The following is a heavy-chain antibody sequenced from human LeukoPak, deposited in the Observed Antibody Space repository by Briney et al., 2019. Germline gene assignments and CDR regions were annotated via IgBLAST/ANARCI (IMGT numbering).Heavy chain of an antibody. CDR1: GFTFSSYS. CDR2: ISSSSSTI. Sequence: GGSLRLSCAASGFTFSSYSMNWVRQAPGKGLEWVSYISSSSSTIYYADSVKGRFTISRDNAKNSLFLQMNSLRAEDTAVYYCARGRILIVPTAIVTNNWFDSWGQGTLVTVSS. CDR3: ARGRILIVPTAIVTNNWFDS. V-gene: IGHV3-48*04. J-gene: IGHJ5*01. D-gene: IGHD2-2*01.